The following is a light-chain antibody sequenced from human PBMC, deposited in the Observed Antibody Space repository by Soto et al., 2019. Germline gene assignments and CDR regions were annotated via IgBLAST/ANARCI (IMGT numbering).Light chain of an antibody. J-gene: IGKJ1*01. Sequence: EIVMTQSPATLSVSPGERATLSCRASQSVSNNIAWYQQTPGQAPRLLMYDVSTRATGIPARFSGGGSGREFTLTISSLQSEDFAVYYCQQYSNWPWTFGQGTKVAI. V-gene: IGKV3-15*01. CDR3: QQYSNWPWT. CDR2: DVS. CDR1: QSVSNN.